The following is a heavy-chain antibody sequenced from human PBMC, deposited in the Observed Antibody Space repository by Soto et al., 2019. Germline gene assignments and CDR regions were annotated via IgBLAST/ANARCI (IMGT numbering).Heavy chain of an antibody. J-gene: IGHJ4*02. CDR3: ARSQSTTPVAGAGPDFYFGL. CDR1: GGTLRFYT. Sequence: SSVKVPCKSSGGTLRFYTVSWLRQAPGQGLEWMGGIIPDFGTTNYAQRFQDRVTITADESSNTALIELTTLKSDDTAVSYCARSQSTTPVAGAGPDFYFGLWGRGTLVTVSS. V-gene: IGHV1-69*13. D-gene: IGHD6-19*01. CDR2: IIPDFGTT.